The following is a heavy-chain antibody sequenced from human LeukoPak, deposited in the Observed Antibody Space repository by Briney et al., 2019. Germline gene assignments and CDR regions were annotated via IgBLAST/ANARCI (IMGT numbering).Heavy chain of an antibody. J-gene: IGHJ4*02. CDR3: ARDPYCSSTSCSYYFDY. Sequence: PGGSLRLSCAASGFTFSSYAMHWVRQAPGKGLEWVAVISYDGSNKYYADSVKGRFTISRDNSKHTLYLQMNSLRAEDTAVYYCARDPYCSSTSCSYYFDYWGQGTLVTVSS. CDR2: ISYDGSNK. D-gene: IGHD2-2*01. V-gene: IGHV3-30*04. CDR1: GFTFSSYA.